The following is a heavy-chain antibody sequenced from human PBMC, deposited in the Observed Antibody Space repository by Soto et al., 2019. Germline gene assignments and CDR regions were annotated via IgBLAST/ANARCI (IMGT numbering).Heavy chain of an antibody. J-gene: IGHJ4*02. V-gene: IGHV3-23*01. CDR3: AKDKERGGYDSDFDS. CDR2: ITGGNT. CDR1: GFTFGTYG. D-gene: IGHD3-3*01. Sequence: EVHLLESGGGLIQPGGSLRLSCGASGFTFGTYGMGWVRQAPGKGLEGVSTITGGNTYYAASVKGRFTISRDNSKNTLYLQMSSLRAEDTALYYCAKDKERGGYDSDFDSWGQGTLVTVSS.